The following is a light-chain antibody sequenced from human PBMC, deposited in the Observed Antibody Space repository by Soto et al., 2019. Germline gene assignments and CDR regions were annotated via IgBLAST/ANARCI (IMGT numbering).Light chain of an antibody. V-gene: IGKV3-20*01. CDR3: QQYGSSPT. J-gene: IGKJ1*01. Sequence: EIVVTQSQGTLSLSPGERATLSCRASQSVSSSYLAWYQQKPGQAPRLLIYGASSRATGIPDRFNGSGSGTDFTLTIGRLEPEDFAVYYCQQYGSSPTFGQGTKV. CDR1: QSVSSSY. CDR2: GAS.